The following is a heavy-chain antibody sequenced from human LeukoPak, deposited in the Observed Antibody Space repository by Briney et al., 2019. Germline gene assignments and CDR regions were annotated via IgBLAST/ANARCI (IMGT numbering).Heavy chain of an antibody. Sequence: GGSLRLSCAASGFTFSNYALGWVRQAPGKGLEWVSAISGSGDNTYYADSVKGRFTISRDNSKNTLYLQMNSLRAEDTAVYYCAKGRPGGNYYYGMDVWGQGTTVTVSS. CDR1: GFTFSNYA. D-gene: IGHD2-2*01. CDR3: AKGRPGGNYYYGMDV. V-gene: IGHV3-23*01. J-gene: IGHJ6*02. CDR2: ISGSGDNT.